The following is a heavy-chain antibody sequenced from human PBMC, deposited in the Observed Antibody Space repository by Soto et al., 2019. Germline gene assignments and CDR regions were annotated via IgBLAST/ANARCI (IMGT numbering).Heavy chain of an antibody. CDR1: GYTFTSYA. J-gene: IGHJ4*02. CDR2: INAGNGNT. V-gene: IGHV1-3*01. CDR3: ARNPYRSCGWYRPPHFDY. D-gene: IGHD6-19*01. Sequence: ASVKVSGKASGYTFTSYAMHWVRQAPGQRLEWMGWINAGNGNTKYSQKFQGRVTITRDTSASTAYMELSSLRSEDTAVYYCARNPYRSCGWYRPPHFDYWGQGTLVTVSS.